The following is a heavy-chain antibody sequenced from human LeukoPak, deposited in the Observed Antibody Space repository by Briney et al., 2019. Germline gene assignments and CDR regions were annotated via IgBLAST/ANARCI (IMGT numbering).Heavy chain of an antibody. V-gene: IGHV1-2*02. CDR1: GYTFTGYY. J-gene: IGHJ5*02. CDR3: ARESPYSSSWYPGFDP. Sequence: ASVKVSCKASGYTFTGYYMHWVRQAPGQGREWMGWINPNSGGTNYAQKFQGRVIMTRDTSISTAYMELSRLRSDDTAVYYCARESPYSSSWYPGFDPWGQGTLVTVSS. CDR2: INPNSGGT. D-gene: IGHD6-13*01.